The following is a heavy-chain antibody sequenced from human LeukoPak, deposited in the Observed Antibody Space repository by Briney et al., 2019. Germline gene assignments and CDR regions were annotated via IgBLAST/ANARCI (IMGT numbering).Heavy chain of an antibody. D-gene: IGHD4-17*01. CDR1: GFTFSSYG. J-gene: IGHJ4*02. CDR2: ISYDGSNK. V-gene: IGHV3-30*18. CDR3: AKGGLTDYGDDY. Sequence: PGRSLRLSCAASGFTFSSYGMHWVRQAPGKGLEWVAVISYDGSNKYYADSVKGRSTISRDNSKNTLYLQMNSLRAEDTAVYYCAKGGLTDYGDDYWGQGTLVTVSS.